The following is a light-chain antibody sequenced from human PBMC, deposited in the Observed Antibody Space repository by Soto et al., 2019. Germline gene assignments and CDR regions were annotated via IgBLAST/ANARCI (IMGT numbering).Light chain of an antibody. V-gene: IGLV3-21*02. Sequence: ELTQPPSVSVAPGQTASISFGGNNIGSRSVHWYQQKPGQAPVLVVYDDRDRPSGIPERFAGSNSGNTATLTISRVEAGDEADYYCQVWDSTSDHYVFGTGTKVTVL. CDR3: QVWDSTSDHYV. J-gene: IGLJ1*01. CDR2: DDR. CDR1: NIGSRS.